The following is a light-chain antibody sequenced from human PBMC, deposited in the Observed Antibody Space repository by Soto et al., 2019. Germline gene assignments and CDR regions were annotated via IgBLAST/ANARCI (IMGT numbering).Light chain of an antibody. CDR2: GAS. Sequence: EIVLTQSPGTLSLSPGERATLSCRASQSVSSSYLAWYQQKPGQAPRLLIYGASSRATGIPDRFSGSGSGTDFTLTISRLEPEDFAVYYGQQYGSSPLTFGQGTEMEIK. CDR3: QQYGSSPLT. V-gene: IGKV3-20*01. CDR1: QSVSSSY. J-gene: IGKJ1*01.